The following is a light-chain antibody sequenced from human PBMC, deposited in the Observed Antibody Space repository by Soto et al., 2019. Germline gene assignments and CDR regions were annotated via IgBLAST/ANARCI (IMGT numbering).Light chain of an antibody. CDR1: ISDVGTYNL. CDR3: CSYAGTNTFVV. J-gene: IGLJ2*01. V-gene: IGLV2-23*02. CDR2: EVS. Sequence: QSALTQPASVSGSPGQSITISCTGTISDVGTYNLVSWYQHHPGKAPKLIIFEVSRRPSGVSGRFAGSKSGNTASLTISGLQAEDEADYYCCSYAGTNTFVVFGGGTQLTVL.